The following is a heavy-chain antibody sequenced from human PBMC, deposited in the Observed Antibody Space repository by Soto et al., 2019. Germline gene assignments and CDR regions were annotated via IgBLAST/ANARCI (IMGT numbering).Heavy chain of an antibody. J-gene: IGHJ4*02. D-gene: IGHD1-26*01. V-gene: IGHV3-23*01. Sequence: GSLLLACAASGFTFSSYAMSWVRQAPGKGLEWVSAISGSGGSTYYADSVKGRFTISRDNSKNTLYLQMNSLRAEDTAVYYCEKDRAFQRCLGVFDYWGQGTLVTVSS. CDR1: GFTFSSYA. CDR3: EKDRAFQRCLGVFDY. CDR2: ISGSGGST.